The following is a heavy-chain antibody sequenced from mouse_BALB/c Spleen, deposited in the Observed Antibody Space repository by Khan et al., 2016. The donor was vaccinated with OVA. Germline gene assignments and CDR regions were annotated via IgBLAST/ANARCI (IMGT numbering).Heavy chain of an antibody. V-gene: IGHV5-6-3*01. Sequence: EVELVESGGGLVQPGGSLKLSCAASGFTFSRYVTSWVRPTPDKTLDLVAPIHTNGDPTSYPDSVKGRFTISRDNAKNTLYLQMSSLKSEDTAMYYCARRYAVDYWGQGTSVTVSS. CDR3: ARRYAVDY. CDR1: GFTFSRYV. J-gene: IGHJ4*01. CDR2: IHTNGDPT.